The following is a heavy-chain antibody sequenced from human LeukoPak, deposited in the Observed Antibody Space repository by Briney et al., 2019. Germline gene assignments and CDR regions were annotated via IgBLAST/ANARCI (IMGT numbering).Heavy chain of an antibody. CDR1: GYTFTSYD. CDR2: MNPNSGNT. D-gene: IGHD3-10*01. CDR3: ARAMYYYGSGSYRPLGY. V-gene: IGHV1-8*01. Sequence: APVKVSCKASGYTFTSYDINWVRQATGQGLEWMGWMNPNSGNTGYAQKFQGRVTMTRNTSISTAYMELSSLRSEDTAVYYCARAMYYYGSGSYRPLGYWGQGTLVTVSS. J-gene: IGHJ4*02.